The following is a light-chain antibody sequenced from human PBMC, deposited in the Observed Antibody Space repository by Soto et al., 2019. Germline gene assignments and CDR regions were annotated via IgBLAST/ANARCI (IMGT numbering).Light chain of an antibody. CDR1: QSVSSSY. Sequence: EIVLTQSPGTLSLSPGERATLPCRASQSVSSSYLAWYQQKPGQAPRLLIYGASSRATGIPDRFSGSGSGTDFTLTISRLEPEDFAVYYCQQYGSSGLFVTFGQGTKLEIK. J-gene: IGKJ2*01. V-gene: IGKV3-20*01. CDR3: QQYGSSGLFVT. CDR2: GAS.